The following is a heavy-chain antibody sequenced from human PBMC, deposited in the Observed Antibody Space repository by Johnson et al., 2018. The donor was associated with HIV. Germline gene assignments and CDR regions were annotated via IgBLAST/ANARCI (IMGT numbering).Heavy chain of an antibody. V-gene: IGHV3-30*02. J-gene: IGHJ3*02. CDR1: GFTFSDYY. D-gene: IGHD3-16*01. CDR3: AKPPSMGADAFDI. CDR2: IWYDGSNQ. Sequence: VQLVVSGGGLVNPGGSLRLSCAASGFTFSDYYMSWIRQAPGKGLEWVAVIWYDGSNQYYAYFVKGRFTISRDNSKNTLYLQMNSVRPEDAAVYYCAKPPSMGADAFDIWGQGTMVTVSS.